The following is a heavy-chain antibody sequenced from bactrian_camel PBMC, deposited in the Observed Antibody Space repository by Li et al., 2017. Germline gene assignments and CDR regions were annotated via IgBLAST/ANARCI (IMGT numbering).Heavy chain of an antibody. CDR3: AVRGAGRCSAQRQRSDWEA. CDR1: QSTYRSIC. D-gene: IGHD4*01. Sequence: VQLVESGGGSVQAGGSLTLSCTASQSTYRSICMAWFRQTPEKERGGVAAIDSFLDADYADFAKGRFTISRDNGKNMIVLQMNNLKPVDTGMYVCAVRGAGRCSAQRQRSDWEAWGQGTQVTVS. CDR2: IDSFLDA. J-gene: IGHJ4*01. V-gene: IGHV3S53*01.